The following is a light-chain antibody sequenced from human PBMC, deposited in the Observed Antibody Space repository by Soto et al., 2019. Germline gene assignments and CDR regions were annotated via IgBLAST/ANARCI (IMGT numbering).Light chain of an antibody. CDR1: QSVTRK. V-gene: IGKV3-15*01. Sequence: EIVMTQSPATLSLSPGDRATLSCRASQSVTRKLAWYQQTPGQAPRLLIYGASIRATGIPARFSGSGSGTEFILTISSLQSEDFAVYYCQQYNDWPSITFGQGTRLEIK. CDR2: GAS. CDR3: QQYNDWPSIT. J-gene: IGKJ5*01.